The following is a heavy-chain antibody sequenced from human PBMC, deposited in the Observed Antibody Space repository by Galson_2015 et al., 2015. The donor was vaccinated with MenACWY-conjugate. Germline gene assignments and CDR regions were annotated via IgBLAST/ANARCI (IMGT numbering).Heavy chain of an antibody. CDR1: GGSISSSSYF. Sequence: ETLSLTCPVSGGSISSSSYFWGWIRQPPGKGLEWIGTISYSGSTHYNPSLNNRVTVSADPYKNQFSLNVNSVPAADTALYYCARRSARLTLGAFDIWGQGTMVTVSS. J-gene: IGHJ3*02. CDR3: ARRSARLTLGAFDI. V-gene: IGHV4-39*01. D-gene: IGHD4-23*01. CDR2: ISYSGST.